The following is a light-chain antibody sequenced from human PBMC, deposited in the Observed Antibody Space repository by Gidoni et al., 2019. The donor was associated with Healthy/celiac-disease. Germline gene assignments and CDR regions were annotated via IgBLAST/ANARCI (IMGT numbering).Light chain of an antibody. J-gene: IGKJ3*01. V-gene: IGKV1-12*01. CDR1: QGIRSW. CDR2: AAS. CDR3: QQANSFPPGGFT. Sequence: DIQMTQSPSSVSASVGDRVTITCRASQGIRSWLAWYQQKPGKAPKLLIYAASSLQSGVPSRFSGSGSGTDFTLTISSLQPEDFATYYCQQANSFPPGGFTFGPGTKVDIK.